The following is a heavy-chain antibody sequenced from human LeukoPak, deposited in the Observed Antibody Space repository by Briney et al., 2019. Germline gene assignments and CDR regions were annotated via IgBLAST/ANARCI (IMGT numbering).Heavy chain of an antibody. J-gene: IGHJ6*02. D-gene: IGHD2/OR15-2a*01. CDR1: GFTFSSYA. Sequence: GGSPRLSCAASGFTFSSYAMSWVRQAPGKGLEWVSAISGSGGSTYYADSVKGRFTISRDNAKSTLYLLMNSLRAEDTAVYYCARDSNYGMDVWGQGTTVTVSS. CDR2: ISGSGGST. V-gene: IGHV3-23*01. CDR3: ARDSNYGMDV.